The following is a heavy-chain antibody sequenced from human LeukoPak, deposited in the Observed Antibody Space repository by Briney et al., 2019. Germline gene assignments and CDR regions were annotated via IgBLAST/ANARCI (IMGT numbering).Heavy chain of an antibody. CDR2: IYYSGST. D-gene: IGHD3-22*01. V-gene: IGHV4-59*01. Sequence: SETLSLTCTVSGGSISSYYWSWIRQPPGKGLEWIGYIYYSGSTNYNPSLKSRVTISVDTSKNQFSLKLSSVTAADTAVCYCARWSPDYYDSSGYFDYWGQGTLVTVSS. J-gene: IGHJ4*02. CDR3: ARWSPDYYDSSGYFDY. CDR1: GGSISSYY.